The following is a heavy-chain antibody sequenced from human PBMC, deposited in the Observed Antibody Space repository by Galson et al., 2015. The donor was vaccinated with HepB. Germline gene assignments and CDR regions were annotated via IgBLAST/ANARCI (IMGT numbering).Heavy chain of an antibody. Sequence: SLRLSCAASGFTFDDYALHWVRQVPGKGLEWVSGISWNSGDIAYADSVKGRFTISRDNAKNSLYLQMNSLRAEDTALYYCARGVTTVLGGGYYFDYWGQGNLVTVSS. J-gene: IGHJ4*02. V-gene: IGHV3-9*01. CDR1: GFTFDDYA. CDR2: ISWNSGDI. CDR3: ARGVTTVLGGGYYFDY. D-gene: IGHD2-15*01.